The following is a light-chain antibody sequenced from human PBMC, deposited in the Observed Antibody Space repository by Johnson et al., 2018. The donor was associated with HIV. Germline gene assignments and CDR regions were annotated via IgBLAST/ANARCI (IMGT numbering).Light chain of an antibody. CDR1: SSNIGNNY. CDR3: GTWDNSLGVFYV. Sequence: QSVLTQPPSVSAAPGQKVTISCSGSSSNIGNNYVSCYQQFSGTAPKLLIYENNKRPSGIPDRFSGSKSGTSATLGITGLQTGDEADYYCGTWDNSLGVFYVLGTGTKVTGL. CDR2: ENN. V-gene: IGLV1-51*02. J-gene: IGLJ1*01.